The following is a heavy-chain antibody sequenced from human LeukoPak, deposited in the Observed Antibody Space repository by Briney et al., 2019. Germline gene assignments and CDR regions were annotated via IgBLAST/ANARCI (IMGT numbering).Heavy chain of an antibody. D-gene: IGHD1-26*01. CDR3: ARDRGVGATGAFDI. CDR2: INPNSGGT. J-gene: IGHJ3*02. CDR1: GYTFTGYY. Sequence: ASVKVSCKASGYTFTGYYMHWVRQAPGQGLEWMGWINPNSGGTDYAQKFQGRVTMTRDTSISTAYMELSRLRSDDTAVYYCARDRGVGATGAFDIWGQGTMVTVSS. V-gene: IGHV1-2*02.